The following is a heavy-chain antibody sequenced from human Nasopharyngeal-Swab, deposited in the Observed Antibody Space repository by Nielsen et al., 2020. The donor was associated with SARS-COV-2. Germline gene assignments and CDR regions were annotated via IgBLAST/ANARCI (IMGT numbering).Heavy chain of an antibody. J-gene: IGHJ6*02. Sequence: WIRQPPGKGLEWIGYIYHSGSTYYNPSLKSRVTISVDTSKNQFSLKLSSVTAADTAVYYCARAEPYDFWSGYMPFYGMDVWGQGTTVTVSS. V-gene: IGHV4-30-2*04. D-gene: IGHD3-3*01. CDR3: ARAEPYDFWSGYMPFYGMDV. CDR2: IYHSGST.